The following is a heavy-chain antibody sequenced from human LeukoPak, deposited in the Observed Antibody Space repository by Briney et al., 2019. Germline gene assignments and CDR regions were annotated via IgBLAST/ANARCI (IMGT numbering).Heavy chain of an antibody. J-gene: IGHJ4*02. D-gene: IGHD3-22*01. CDR1: GFTVSSNY. CDR2: IYSGGST. CDR3: ERGPYYYDSSRPYYFDY. V-gene: IGHV3-66*01. Sequence: GGSLRLSCAASGFTVSSNYMSWVRQAPGKGLEWVSVIYSGGSTYYADSVKGRFTISRANSKNTLYLQMNSLRAEDTAVYYCERGPYYYDSSRPYYFDYWGQGTLVTVSS.